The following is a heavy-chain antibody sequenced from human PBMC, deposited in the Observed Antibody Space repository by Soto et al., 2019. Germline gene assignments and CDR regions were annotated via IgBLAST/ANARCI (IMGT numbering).Heavy chain of an antibody. CDR1: GFTFGDYW. CDR2: MTGDGRTT. V-gene: IGHV3-74*03. Sequence: PGGSLRLFCAASGFTFGDYWMHWVRQPPGKGPEWVSRMTGDGRTTQYADSVKGRFTASRDNAKSTLYLQMNSLRAEDTAVYYCATAEVDYWGPETLVTVSS. CDR3: ATAEVDY. J-gene: IGHJ4*02.